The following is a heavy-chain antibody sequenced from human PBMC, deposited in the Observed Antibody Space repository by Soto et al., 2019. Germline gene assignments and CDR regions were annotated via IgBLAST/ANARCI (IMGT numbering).Heavy chain of an antibody. Sequence: GGSLRLYCAASGFTFSSYGMHWVRQAPRKGLEWVAVISYDGSNKYYADSVKGRFTISRDNSKNTLYLQMNSLRAEDTAVYYCAKEDSSSWYGYYYYGMDVWGQGTTVTVSS. J-gene: IGHJ6*02. CDR3: AKEDSSSWYGYYYYGMDV. D-gene: IGHD6-13*01. CDR2: ISYDGSNK. V-gene: IGHV3-30*18. CDR1: GFTFSSYG.